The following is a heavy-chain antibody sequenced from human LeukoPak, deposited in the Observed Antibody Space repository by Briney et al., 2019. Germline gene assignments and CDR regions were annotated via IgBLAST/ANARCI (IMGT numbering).Heavy chain of an antibody. CDR1: GGTFSRYA. J-gene: IGHJ3*02. D-gene: IGHD3-9*01. Sequence: ASVKVSCRASGGTFSRYAISWVRQAPGQGLEWMGWINPNSGGTNYAQKFQGRVTMTRNTSISTAYMELSSLRSEDTAVYYCAREVDILTVTYAFDIWGQGTMVTVSS. CDR2: INPNSGGT. V-gene: IGHV1-8*01. CDR3: AREVDILTVTYAFDI.